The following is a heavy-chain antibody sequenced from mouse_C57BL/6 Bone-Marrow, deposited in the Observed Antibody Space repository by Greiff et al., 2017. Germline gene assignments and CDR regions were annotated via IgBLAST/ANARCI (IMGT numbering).Heavy chain of an antibody. V-gene: IGHV1-82*01. CDR3: ARWGGYWYFDV. Sequence: VQLQESGPELVKPGASVKISCKASGYAFSSSWMNWVKQRPGKGLEWIGRIYPGDGDTNYNGKFKGKATLTADQSSSTAYMQLSSLTSEDSAVYFCARWGGYWYFDVWGTGTTVTVSS. D-gene: IGHD1-1*02. J-gene: IGHJ1*03. CDR1: GYAFSSSW. CDR2: IYPGDGDT.